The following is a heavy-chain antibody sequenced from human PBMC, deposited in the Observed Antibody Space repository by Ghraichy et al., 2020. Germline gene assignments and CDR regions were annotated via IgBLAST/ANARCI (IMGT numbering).Heavy chain of an antibody. CDR1: GFTFDDYA. D-gene: IGHD3-10*01. V-gene: IGHV3-9*01. CDR3: AKDMAAYYYGSGSYFYAFDI. J-gene: IGHJ3*02. Sequence: GGSLRLSCAASGFTFDDYAMHWVRQAPGKGLEWVSGISWNSGSIGYADSVKGRFTISRDNAKNSLYLQMNSLRAEDTALYYCAKDMAAYYYGSGSYFYAFDIWGQGTMVTVSS. CDR2: ISWNSGSI.